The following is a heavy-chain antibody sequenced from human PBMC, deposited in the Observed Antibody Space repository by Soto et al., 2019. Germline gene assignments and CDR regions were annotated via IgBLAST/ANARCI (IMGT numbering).Heavy chain of an antibody. V-gene: IGHV4-59*01. Sequence: SETLSLTCTVSGASISSYYWSWIRQPPGKGLEWIGYVYYSGSPDYNASLKSRVTISLDASKNQVSLKLSSVTAADTAVYYCAREGSVGWYYFDYWGQGALVTVSS. D-gene: IGHD6-19*01. J-gene: IGHJ4*02. CDR1: GASISSYY. CDR2: VYYSGSP. CDR3: AREGSVGWYYFDY.